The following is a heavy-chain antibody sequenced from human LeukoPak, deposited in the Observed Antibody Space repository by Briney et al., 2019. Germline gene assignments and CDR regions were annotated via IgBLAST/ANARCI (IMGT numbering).Heavy chain of an antibody. V-gene: IGHV3-9*01. D-gene: IGHD5-24*01. J-gene: IGHJ4*02. CDR2: ISWNSGSI. CDR3: AKVGEFGGLATTN. Sequence: PGGSLRLSCAASGFTFDDYAMHWVRQAPGKGLEWVSGISWNSGSIGYADSVKGRFTISRDNAKNSLYLQMNSLRAEDTALYYCAKVGEFGGLATTNWGQGTLVTVSS. CDR1: GFTFDDYA.